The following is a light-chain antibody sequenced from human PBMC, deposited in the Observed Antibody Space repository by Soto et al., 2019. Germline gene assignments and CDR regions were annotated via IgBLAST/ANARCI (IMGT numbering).Light chain of an antibody. J-gene: IGLJ1*01. Sequence: QSALTQPASVSGSPGQSITISCTGTSSDVGGFNYVSWYQQHPGKAPKLMIYDGTNRPSVVSDRFSASKSGNTSSLTISGLVDEDGDDYCCNSPGSSSTYVFGTGTKVTVL. V-gene: IGLV2-14*03. CDR3: NSPGSSSTYV. CDR1: SSDVGGFNY. CDR2: DGT.